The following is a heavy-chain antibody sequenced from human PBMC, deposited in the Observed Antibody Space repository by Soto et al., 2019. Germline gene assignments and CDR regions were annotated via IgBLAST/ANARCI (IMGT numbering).Heavy chain of an antibody. Sequence: GGSLRLFCAASGFTFSSYSMNWVRQAPGKGLEWVSSISSSSSYIYYADSVKGRFTISRDNAKNSLYLQMNSLRAEDTAVYYCASITMVRGSEHWGQGTLVTVSS. CDR2: ISSSSSYI. D-gene: IGHD3-10*01. J-gene: IGHJ1*01. CDR3: ASITMVRGSEH. V-gene: IGHV3-21*01. CDR1: GFTFSSYS.